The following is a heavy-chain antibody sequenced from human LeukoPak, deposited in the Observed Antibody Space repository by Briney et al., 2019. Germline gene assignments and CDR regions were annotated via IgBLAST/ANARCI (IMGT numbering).Heavy chain of an antibody. CDR3: ARGLGVWGSYRSWLVLAY. Sequence: GGSLRLSCAASGFIFSNYWMSWVRQAPGKGLEWVAVIWYDGSNKYYADSVKGRFTISRDNSKNTLYLQMNSLRAEDTAVYYCARGLGVWGSYRSWLVLAYWGQGTLVTVSS. J-gene: IGHJ4*02. D-gene: IGHD3-16*02. CDR2: IWYDGSNK. CDR1: GFIFSNYW. V-gene: IGHV3-33*08.